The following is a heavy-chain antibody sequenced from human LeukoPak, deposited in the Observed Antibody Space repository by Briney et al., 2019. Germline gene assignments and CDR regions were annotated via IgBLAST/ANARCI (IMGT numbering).Heavy chain of an antibody. Sequence: PSETLSLTCAVYGGSFSGYYWSWIRQPPGKGLERIGEINHSGSTNYNPSLKSRVTISVDTSKNQFSLKLSSVTAADTAVYYCARVVSVVAASQALGWFDPWGQGTLVTVSS. V-gene: IGHV4-34*01. J-gene: IGHJ5*02. CDR2: INHSGST. D-gene: IGHD2-15*01. CDR1: GGSFSGYY. CDR3: ARVVSVVAASQALGWFDP.